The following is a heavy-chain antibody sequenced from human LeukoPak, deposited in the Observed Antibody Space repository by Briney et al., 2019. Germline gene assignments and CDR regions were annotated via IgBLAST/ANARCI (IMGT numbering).Heavy chain of an antibody. Sequence: GGSLRLSCEASGFTFISYWMSWVRQAPGKGLEWVANIKQDGSEKYFLDSVKGRFTISRDNAKNSPYLQMDSLRAEDTAVYYCARDRGWSWDYWGQGTLVTVSS. CDR1: GFTFISYW. V-gene: IGHV3-7*01. CDR3: ARDRGWSWDY. D-gene: IGHD2-15*01. J-gene: IGHJ4*02. CDR2: IKQDGSEK.